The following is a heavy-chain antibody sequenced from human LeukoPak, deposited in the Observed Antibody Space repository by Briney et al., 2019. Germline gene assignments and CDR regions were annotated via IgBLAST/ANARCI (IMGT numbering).Heavy chain of an antibody. CDR2: ISRSGGST. D-gene: IGHD5-24*01. V-gene: IGHV3-23*01. Sequence: GGSLRLSCAASGFTFSSYAMNWVRQAPGEGLEWVSGISRSGGSTYHADSVKGRFTMSRDSSKNTLFLQMNSLRAEDTAVYYCAKDRQDSYALDYWGQGSLVTVSS. CDR3: AKDRQDSYALDY. CDR1: GFTFSSYA. J-gene: IGHJ4*02.